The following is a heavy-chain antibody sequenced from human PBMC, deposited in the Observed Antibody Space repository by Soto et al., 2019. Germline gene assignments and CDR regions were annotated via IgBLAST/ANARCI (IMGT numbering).Heavy chain of an antibody. CDR1: GGSISSSNW. D-gene: IGHD4-17*01. Sequence: QVQLQESGPGLVKPSGTLSLTCAVSGGSISSSNWWSWVRQPPGKGLEWIGEIYHSGSTNYNPSPKSRVXXXVXXSKTQFSLKLSSVTAADTAVYYCARSTRSGTTFDYWGQGTLVTVSS. V-gene: IGHV4-4*02. CDR2: IYHSGST. CDR3: ARSTRSGTTFDY. J-gene: IGHJ4*02.